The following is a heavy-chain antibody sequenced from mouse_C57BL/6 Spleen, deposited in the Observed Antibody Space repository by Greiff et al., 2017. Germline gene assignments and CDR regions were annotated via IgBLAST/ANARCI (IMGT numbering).Heavy chain of an antibody. V-gene: IGHV1-64*01. CDR2: IHPNSGST. CDR1: GYTFTSYW. CDR3: ARGPAWFAY. Sequence: QVQLQQSGAELVKPGASVKLSCQASGYTFTSYWMHWVKQRPGQGLEWIGMIHPNSGSTNYNEKFKSKATLTVDESSSTAYMQLSSLTSEVSAVYYCARGPAWFAYWGRGTLVTVSA. J-gene: IGHJ3*01.